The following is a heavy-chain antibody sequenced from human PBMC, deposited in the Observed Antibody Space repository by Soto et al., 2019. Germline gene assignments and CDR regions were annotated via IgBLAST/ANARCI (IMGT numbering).Heavy chain of an antibody. V-gene: IGHV1-18*01. J-gene: IGHJ4*02. D-gene: IGHD3-3*01. CDR2: ISAYNGNT. CDR3: ARDADYDFWSGDAQGPYYFDS. CDR1: GYTFTSYG. Sequence: ASVKVSFKASGYTFTSYGISWVRQAPGQGLEWMGWISAYNGNTNYAQKLQGRVTMTTDTSTSTAYMELRSLRSDDTAVYYCARDADYDFWSGDAQGPYYFDSWGQGTLVTVSS.